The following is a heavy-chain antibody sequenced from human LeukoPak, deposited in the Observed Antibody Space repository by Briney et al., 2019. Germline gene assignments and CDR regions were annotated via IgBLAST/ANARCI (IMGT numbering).Heavy chain of an antibody. CDR2: IYPGDSDT. CDR1: GYSFTSYW. D-gene: IGHD3-10*01. Sequence: GESLKISCKGSGYSFTSYWIGWVRQMPGKGLEWMGIIYPGDSDTRYSPSFQGQVTISADKSISTAYLQWSSLKASDTAMYYCARRGSGSYSADLEIDYWGQGTLVTVSS. J-gene: IGHJ4*02. CDR3: ARRGSGSYSADLEIDY. V-gene: IGHV5-51*01.